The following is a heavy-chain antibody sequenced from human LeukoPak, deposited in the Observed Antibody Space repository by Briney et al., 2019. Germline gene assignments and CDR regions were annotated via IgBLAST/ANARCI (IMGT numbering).Heavy chain of an antibody. V-gene: IGHV3-7*03. CDR2: IKQDGSQK. CDR3: ASAARQRWLQIDY. CDR1: GFTFNRYW. Sequence: GGSLRLSCAAAGFTFNRYWMNWVRQAPGRGLEWVANIKQDGSQKYYVDSVKGRFTISRDNAKNSLYLQMDSLRAEDTAVYYCASAARQRWLQIDYWGQGTLVTASS. J-gene: IGHJ4*02. D-gene: IGHD5-24*01.